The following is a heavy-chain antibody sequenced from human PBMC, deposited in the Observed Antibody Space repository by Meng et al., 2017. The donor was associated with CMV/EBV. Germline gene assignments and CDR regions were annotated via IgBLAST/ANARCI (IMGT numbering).Heavy chain of an antibody. D-gene: IGHD3-22*01. CDR2: INHSGST. CDR1: GGSFSGYY. CDR3: ARVCYYDSSGYYYEGAYYFDY. J-gene: IGHJ4*02. Sequence: SETLSLTCAVYGGSFSGYYWSWIRQPPGKGLVWIGEINHSGSTNYNPSLKSRVTISVDTSKNQFSLKLSSVTAADTAVYYCARVCYYDSSGYYYEGAYYFDYWGQGTLVTVSS. V-gene: IGHV4-34*01.